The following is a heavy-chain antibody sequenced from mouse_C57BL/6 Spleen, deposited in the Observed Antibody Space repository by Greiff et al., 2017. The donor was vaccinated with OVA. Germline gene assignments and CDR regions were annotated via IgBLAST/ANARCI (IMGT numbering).Heavy chain of an antibody. CDR2: INPYNGGT. CDR3: GSYGRSFYYYALDY. CDR1: GYTFTDYY. J-gene: IGHJ4*01. V-gene: IGHV1-19*01. D-gene: IGHD1-1*01. Sequence: EVQLQQSGPVLVKPGASVKMSCKASGYTFTDYYMNWVKQSHGKSLEWIGVINPYNGGTSYNQKFKGKATLTVDKSSSTAYMELNSLTSDDSAVYYCGSYGRSFYYYALDYWGQGTSVTVSS.